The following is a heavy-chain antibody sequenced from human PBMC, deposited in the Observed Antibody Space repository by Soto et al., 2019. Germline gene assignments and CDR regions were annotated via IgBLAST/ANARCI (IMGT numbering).Heavy chain of an antibody. D-gene: IGHD5-12*01. CDR3: AREEAGRSYSGYVDY. V-gene: IGHV1-69*04. J-gene: IGHJ4*02. Sequence: GASVKVSCKASGGTFSSYTISWVRQAPGQGLEWMGRIIPILGIANYAQKFQGRVTITADKSTSTAYMELSSLRSEDTAVYYCAREEAGRSYSGYVDYWGQGTLVTVSS. CDR1: GGTFSSYT. CDR2: IIPILGIA.